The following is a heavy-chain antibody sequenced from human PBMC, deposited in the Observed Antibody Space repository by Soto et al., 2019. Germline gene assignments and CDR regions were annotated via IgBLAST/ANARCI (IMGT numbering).Heavy chain of an antibody. V-gene: IGHV3-48*01. CDR3: ARDLGAPHY. D-gene: IGHD4-17*01. J-gene: IGHJ4*02. CDR2: ISSSSSTI. Sequence: PGGSLRLSCAASGFTFSSYSMNWVRQAPGKGLEWVSYISSSSSTIYYADSVKGRFTISRDNAKNSLYLQMNSLRAEDTAVYYCARDLGAPHYWGQGTLVTVSS. CDR1: GFTFSSYS.